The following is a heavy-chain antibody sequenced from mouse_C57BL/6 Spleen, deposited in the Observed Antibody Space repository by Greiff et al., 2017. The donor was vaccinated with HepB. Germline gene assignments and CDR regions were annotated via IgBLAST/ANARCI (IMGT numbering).Heavy chain of an antibody. CDR3: ARAVVARDFDV. V-gene: IGHV5-16*01. D-gene: IGHD1-1*01. J-gene: IGHJ1*03. Sequence: EVKLMESEGGLVQPGSSMKLSCTASGLTFSDYYMAWVRQVPEKGLEWVANINYDGSKTYYLDYLKSRVIISRDNAKNSLNLQMSSLKSEDTATYYCARAVVARDFDVWGTGTTVTVSS. CDR2: INYDGSKT. CDR1: GLTFSDYY.